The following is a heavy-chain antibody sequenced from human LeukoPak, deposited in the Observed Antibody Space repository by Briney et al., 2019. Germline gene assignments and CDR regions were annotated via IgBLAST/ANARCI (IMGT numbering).Heavy chain of an antibody. V-gene: IGHV1-18*01. CDR1: GYTFTSYG. Sequence: ASVKVSCKASGYTFTSYGISWVRQAPGQGLEWMGWISAYNGNTNYAQKLRGRVTMTTDTSTSTAYMELRSLRSDDTAVYYCAAWIQLWDRDYWGQGTLVTVSS. CDR3: AAWIQLWDRDY. J-gene: IGHJ4*02. D-gene: IGHD5-18*01. CDR2: ISAYNGNT.